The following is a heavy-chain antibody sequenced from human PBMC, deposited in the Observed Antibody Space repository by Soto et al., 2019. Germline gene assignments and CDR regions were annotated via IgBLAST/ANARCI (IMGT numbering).Heavy chain of an antibody. CDR2: IIPIFGTA. J-gene: IGHJ4*02. Sequence: QVQLVQSGAEVKKPGSSVKVSCKASGGTFSSYAISWVRQAPGQGLEWMGGIIPIFGTANYAQKFQGRVTMSADESTSTAEMGLSSLRSEDTAVYYCARDSRYCSGGSCYFLPGIDYWGQGTLVTVSS. V-gene: IGHV1-69*12. CDR3: ARDSRYCSGGSCYFLPGIDY. D-gene: IGHD2-15*01. CDR1: GGTFSSYA.